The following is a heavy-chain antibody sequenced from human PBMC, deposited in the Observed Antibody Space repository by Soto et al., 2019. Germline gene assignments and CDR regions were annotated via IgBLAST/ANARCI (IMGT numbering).Heavy chain of an antibody. Sequence: QVQLVESGGGVVQPGRSLRLSCAASGFTFSSYGMHWVRQAPGKGLEWVAVISYDGSNKYYADSVKGRFTISRDNSKNTLYLQMNSLRAEDTAVYSCAKGSSGWLVDYWGQGTLVTVSS. CDR1: GFTFSSYG. D-gene: IGHD6-19*01. V-gene: IGHV3-30*18. CDR2: ISYDGSNK. CDR3: AKGSSGWLVDY. J-gene: IGHJ4*02.